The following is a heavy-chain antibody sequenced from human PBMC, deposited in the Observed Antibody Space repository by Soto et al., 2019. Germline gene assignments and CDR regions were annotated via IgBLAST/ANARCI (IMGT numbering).Heavy chain of an antibody. J-gene: IGHJ4*02. D-gene: IGHD2-2*01. Sequence: ASETLSLTCGVYGGSFSGYYWGWIRQPPGKGLEWIGEINHSGSTNYNPSLKSRVTISVDTSKNQFSLKLSSVTAADTAVYYCARGRLRHPLIGIVVVPAARVTFDYWGQGTLVTVSS. CDR3: ARGRLRHPLIGIVVVPAARVTFDY. CDR1: GGSFSGYY. CDR2: INHSGST. V-gene: IGHV4-34*01.